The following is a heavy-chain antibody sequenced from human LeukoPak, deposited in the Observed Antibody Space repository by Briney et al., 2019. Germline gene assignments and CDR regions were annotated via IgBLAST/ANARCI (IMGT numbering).Heavy chain of an antibody. J-gene: IGHJ6*02. V-gene: IGHV4-59*01. CDR1: GGSISSYY. CDR3: ARDVVVLSRYYNMDV. CDR2: IYYSGNT. Sequence: SETLSLTCTVSGGSISSYYWSWIRQPPGKGLEWIGYIYYSGNTNYNPSLKSRVTMSIDTSKSQFYLKLSCVTAADTAVYYCARDVVVLSRYYNMDVWGQGTTVTVSS. D-gene: IGHD2-8*01.